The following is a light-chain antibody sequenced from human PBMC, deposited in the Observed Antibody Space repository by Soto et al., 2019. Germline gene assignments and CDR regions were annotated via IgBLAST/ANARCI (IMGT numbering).Light chain of an antibody. Sequence: EIVFTQSPGTLSLSTGDRATLSCRASQSVSSDLAWYQQKPGQAPRLLIYDASTRATGIPARFSGSGSGTEFTLTISSLEAEDFAVYYCQQHSNWPLTFGQGTRLEIK. CDR1: QSVSSD. J-gene: IGKJ5*01. CDR2: DAS. CDR3: QQHSNWPLT. V-gene: IGKV3-11*01.